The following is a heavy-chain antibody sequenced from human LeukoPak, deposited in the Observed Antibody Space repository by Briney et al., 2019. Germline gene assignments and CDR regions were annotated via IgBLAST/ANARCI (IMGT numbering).Heavy chain of an antibody. V-gene: IGHV4-39*07. J-gene: IGHJ4*02. CDR1: GGSISGSPYY. CDR2: IYYSGST. CDR3: ARWSGSRTLDY. D-gene: IGHD3-3*01. Sequence: SETLSLTCTVSGGSISGSPYYWGWIRQPPGKGLEWIGSIYYSGSTYYNPSLKSRVTISVDTSKNQFSLKLSSVTAADTAVYYCARWSGSRTLDYWGQGTLVTVSS.